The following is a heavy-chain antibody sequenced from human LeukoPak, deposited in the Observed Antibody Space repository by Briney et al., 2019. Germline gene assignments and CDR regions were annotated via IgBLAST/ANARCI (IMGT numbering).Heavy chain of an antibody. J-gene: IGHJ6*03. D-gene: IGHD3-22*01. V-gene: IGHV4-59*01. CDR3: ARGDYDSSGYYLLSYYYYYYMDV. CDR2: IYYSGST. CDR1: GGSISSYY. Sequence: SETLSLTCTVSGGSISSYYWSWIRQPPGKGLEWIGYIYYSGSTNYIPSLKSRVTISVDTSKNQFSLKLSSVTAADTAVYYCARGDYDSSGYYLLSYYYYYYMDVWGKGTMVTVSS.